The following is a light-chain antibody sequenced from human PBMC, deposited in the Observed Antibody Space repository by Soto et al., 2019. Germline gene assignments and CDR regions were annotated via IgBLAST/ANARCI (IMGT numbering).Light chain of an antibody. J-gene: IGKJ2*01. V-gene: IGKV3-20*01. Sequence: EIVLTQSPGTLSLSPGERATLSCRASQSVSSSYLAWYQQKPGQAPRLLIHGASARATGIPDRFSGSGSGTDFTLTIIRLEPEDFAVYFCQQYGSSPMYTFGQGTKLEI. CDR1: QSVSSSY. CDR3: QQYGSSPMYT. CDR2: GAS.